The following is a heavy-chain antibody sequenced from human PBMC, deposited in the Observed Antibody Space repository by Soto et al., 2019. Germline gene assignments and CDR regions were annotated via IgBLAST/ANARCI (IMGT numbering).Heavy chain of an antibody. Sequence: SETLSVTCAVSGGSISSGGYSWSWIRQPPGKGLEWIGYVFHSGSTYYSPSLQSRVTISIDGSKNQFYLELASVTAADTAVYYCARCSYRAGSDHWGQGILVTVSS. CDR2: VFHSGST. J-gene: IGHJ4*02. V-gene: IGHV4-30-2*01. CDR1: GGSISSGGYS. D-gene: IGHD3-10*01. CDR3: ARCSYRAGSDH.